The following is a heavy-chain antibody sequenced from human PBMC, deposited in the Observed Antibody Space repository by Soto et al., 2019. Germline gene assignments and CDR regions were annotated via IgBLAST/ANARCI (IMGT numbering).Heavy chain of an antibody. D-gene: IGHD5-12*01. CDR2: ISSHGDST. V-gene: IGHV3-64*01. CDR3: ARRDGYNFDC. J-gene: IGHJ4*02. Sequence: EVQLVESGGGLVQPGGSLRLSCAASGFTFSNYAMHWVRQAPGKGLEYVSAISSHGDSTYYANSVKDRFTISRYNFKNTLYLKMGYLKIEGMDAYYCARRDGYNFDCCGQGNLVTDCS. CDR1: GFTFSNYA.